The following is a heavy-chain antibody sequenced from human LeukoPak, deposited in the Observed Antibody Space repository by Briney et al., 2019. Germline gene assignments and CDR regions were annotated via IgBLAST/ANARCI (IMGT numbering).Heavy chain of an antibody. CDR3: ARVDTGLGVVGAILGAFDI. D-gene: IGHD1-26*01. CDR1: GGSISSYY. Sequence: KPSETLSHICTVSGGSISSYYWSWIRQPPGKGLEWIGYIYYSGSTNYNPSLKSRVTISVDTSKNQFSLKLSSVTAADTAVYYCARVDTGLGVVGAILGAFDIWGQGTMVTVSS. J-gene: IGHJ3*02. CDR2: IYYSGST. V-gene: IGHV4-59*01.